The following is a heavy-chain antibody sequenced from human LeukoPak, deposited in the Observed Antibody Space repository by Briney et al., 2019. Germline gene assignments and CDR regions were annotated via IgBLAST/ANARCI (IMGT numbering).Heavy chain of an antibody. CDR3: ARGARSYLFDY. CDR2: ISDSGGAT. J-gene: IGHJ4*02. V-gene: IGHV3-23*01. Sequence: GESLRLSCAASGFTFSSYAMSWVRQAPGKGLEWVSAISDSGGATYYADSVRGRFTISRNNTKNTQYLQMNSLRAEDKAVYYCARGARSYLFDYWGQGTLVTVSS. D-gene: IGHD1-26*01. CDR1: GFTFSSYA.